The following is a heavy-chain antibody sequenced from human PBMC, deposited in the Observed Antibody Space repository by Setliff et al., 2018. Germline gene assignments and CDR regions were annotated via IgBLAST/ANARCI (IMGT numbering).Heavy chain of an antibody. J-gene: IGHJ3*02. CDR1: GFTFTSYW. CDR3: ALFGDRDTFDT. CDR2: IKQDGSEK. V-gene: IGHV3-7*03. D-gene: IGHD3-16*01. Sequence: GGSLRLSCEASGFTFTSYWMSWVRQAPGKGLEWVANIKQDGSEKYYVDSVKGRFAISRDNAKNFLYLQMNSLRAEDTAFYHCALFGDRDTFDTWGQGTMVTVSS.